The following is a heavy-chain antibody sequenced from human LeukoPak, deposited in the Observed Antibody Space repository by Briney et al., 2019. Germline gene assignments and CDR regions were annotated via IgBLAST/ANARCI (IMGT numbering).Heavy chain of an antibody. V-gene: IGHV4-39*07. D-gene: IGHD6-13*01. J-gene: IGHJ4*02. CDR2: INHSGST. Sequence: SETLSLTCTVSGGSISSSSYYWSWIRHPPGKGLEWIGEINHSGSTNYNPSLKSRVTISVDTSKNQFSLKLSSVTAADTAVYYCARVVGSSWINYWGQGTLVTVSS. CDR1: GGSISSSSYY. CDR3: ARVVGSSWINY.